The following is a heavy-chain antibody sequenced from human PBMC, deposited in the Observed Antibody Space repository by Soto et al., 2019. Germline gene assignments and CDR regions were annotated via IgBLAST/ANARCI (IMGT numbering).Heavy chain of an antibody. J-gene: IGHJ6*02. V-gene: IGHV5-10-1*01. CDR1: GYSFTSYW. CDR3: ARRQRRTYYYYGMDV. Sequence: GESLKISCKGSGYSFTSYWISWVRQMPGKGLEWMGRIDPSDSYTNYSPSFQGHVTISADKSISTAYLQWSSLKASDTAMYYCARRQRRTYYYYGMDVWGQGTTVTVSS. CDR2: IDPSDSYT.